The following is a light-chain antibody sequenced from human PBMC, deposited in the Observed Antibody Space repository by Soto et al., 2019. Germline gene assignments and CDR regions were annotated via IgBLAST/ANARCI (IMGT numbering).Light chain of an antibody. V-gene: IGLV2-8*01. CDR1: SSDVGGYNC. CDR3: SSYTSSRNYV. CDR2: EVN. Sequence: QSALTQPPSASGSPGQSVTISCTGTSSDVGGYNCVSWYQQHPGKVPKLMISEVNKRPSGVPDRFSGSKSGNTASLTVSGLQAEDEADYYCSSYTSSRNYVFGTGTKVTVL. J-gene: IGLJ1*01.